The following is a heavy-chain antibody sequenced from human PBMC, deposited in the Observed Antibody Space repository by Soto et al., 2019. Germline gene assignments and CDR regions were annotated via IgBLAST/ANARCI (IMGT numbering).Heavy chain of an antibody. J-gene: IGHJ6*02. CDR1: GFTFSNYA. CDR2: ISYNGGNR. Sequence: QVQLVESGGGVVQPGGSLRLSCAASGFTFSNYAMHWVRPAPGKGLGCVAVISYNGGNRFYRDYVKGRFTISRDNSKNTVHLQIDRLRYEDAAVYYCARGDREDTAVVIGVRPGEYGVDVWGQGTTVTVSS. D-gene: IGHD2-15*01. V-gene: IGHV3-30*04. CDR3: ARGDREDTAVVIGVRPGEYGVDV.